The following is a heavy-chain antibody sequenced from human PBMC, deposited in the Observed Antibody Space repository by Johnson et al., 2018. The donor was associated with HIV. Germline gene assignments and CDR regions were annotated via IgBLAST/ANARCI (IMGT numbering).Heavy chain of an antibody. Sequence: QEQLVESGGGVVQPGRSLRLSCAASGFTFSSYAMHWVRQAPGKGLEWVAVISYDGSNKYYADSVKGRFTISRDNSKNTLYLQMNSLRAEDTAVYYCARACRDGYTCDVYDIWGQGTMVTVSS. J-gene: IGHJ3*02. V-gene: IGHV3-30-3*01. CDR1: GFTFSSYA. CDR3: ARACRDGYTCDVYDI. CDR2: ISYDGSNK. D-gene: IGHD5-24*01.